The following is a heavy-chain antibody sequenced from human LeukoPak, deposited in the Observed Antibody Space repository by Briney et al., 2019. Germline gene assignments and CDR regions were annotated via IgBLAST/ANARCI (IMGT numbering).Heavy chain of an antibody. CDR3: ARTAEGGYTHDYFYYHYMDV. J-gene: IGHJ6*03. CDR2: IYHSGST. Sequence: SETLSLTCTVTGYSISSGYYWGWIRQPPGKGLEWIGSIYHSGSTYYNPSLKSRVTISVDTSKNQFSLKLSSVTAADTAVYYCARTAEGGYTHDYFYYHYMDVWGKGTTVTISS. D-gene: IGHD5-18*01. CDR1: GYSISSGYY. V-gene: IGHV4-38-2*02.